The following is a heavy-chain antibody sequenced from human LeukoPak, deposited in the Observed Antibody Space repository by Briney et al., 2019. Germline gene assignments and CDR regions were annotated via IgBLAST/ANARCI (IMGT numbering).Heavy chain of an antibody. J-gene: IGHJ4*02. CDR2: IKSNSHGGTA. CDR1: GFTFSSAW. Sequence: GGSLRLSCVASGFTFSSAWMSWVRQSPGKGLEWVGRIKSNSHGGTAAYAAPVNGRFILSRDDSENMLYLQMNSLKTEDTAVYYCTAGTGTSDFDYWGQGTLVSVSS. V-gene: IGHV3-15*01. CDR3: TAGTGTSDFDY. D-gene: IGHD1-1*01.